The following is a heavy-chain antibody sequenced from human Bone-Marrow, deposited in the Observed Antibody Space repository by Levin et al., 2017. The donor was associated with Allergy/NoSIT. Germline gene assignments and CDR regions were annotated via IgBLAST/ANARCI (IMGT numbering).Heavy chain of an antibody. CDR2: IIPLLGTT. Sequence: GASVKVSCKASGGTFSNQGVSWVRQARGHGLEWLGGIIPLLGTTNVAQKFQDRASLTADKSTGTVYLELKSLESDDTAVYYCAGSVTLKRGFLKFWYFHVWGPGT. J-gene: IGHJ2*01. CDR3: AGSVTLKRGFLKFWYFHV. D-gene: IGHD4-23*01. CDR1: GGTFSNQG. V-gene: IGHV1-69*06.